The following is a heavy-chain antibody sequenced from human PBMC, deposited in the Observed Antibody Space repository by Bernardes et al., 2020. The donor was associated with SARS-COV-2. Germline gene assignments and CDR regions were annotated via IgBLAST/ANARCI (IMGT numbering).Heavy chain of an antibody. J-gene: IGHJ4*02. Sequence: GRSLRLSCAASGFTVSSNYMSWVRQSPGKGLGWVSVIYSGGSTYYADSVRGRFTISRDDSKNTLSLQMNSLRADDTAIYYCARDYGAWYFDYWGQGTLVSVSS. CDR2: IYSGGST. D-gene: IGHD4-17*01. V-gene: IGHV3-53*01. CDR1: GFTVSSNY. CDR3: ARDYGAWYFDY.